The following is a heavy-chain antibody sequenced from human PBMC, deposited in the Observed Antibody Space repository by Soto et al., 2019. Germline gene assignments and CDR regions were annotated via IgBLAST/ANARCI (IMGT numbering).Heavy chain of an antibody. V-gene: IGHV3-30-3*01. Sequence: QVQLVESGGGVVQPGRSLRLSCEASGFTFSSYAMHWVRQAPGKGLEWVAVISYDGSNKYYADSVKGRFTISRDNSKNTLYLQMNSLRAEDTAVYYCARGPEWELHAFDIWGQGTMVTVSS. J-gene: IGHJ3*02. CDR1: GFTFSSYA. CDR2: ISYDGSNK. D-gene: IGHD1-26*01. CDR3: ARGPEWELHAFDI.